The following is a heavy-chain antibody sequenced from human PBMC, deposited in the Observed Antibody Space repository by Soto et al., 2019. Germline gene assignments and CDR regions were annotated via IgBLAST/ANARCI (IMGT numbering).Heavy chain of an antibody. CDR1: GYSLSTSGVG. CDR2: IYWDDDK. CDR3: AHGSDHFDY. V-gene: IGHV2-5*02. Sequence: SGPTLVNPTQTLTLTCTFSGYSLSTSGVGVGWIRQPPGKALQWLALIYWDDDKRYSPSLKTRLTITKDTSKNEVVLTMTNMDPVDTATYYCAHGSDHFDYWGQGTLVTVSS. J-gene: IGHJ4*02.